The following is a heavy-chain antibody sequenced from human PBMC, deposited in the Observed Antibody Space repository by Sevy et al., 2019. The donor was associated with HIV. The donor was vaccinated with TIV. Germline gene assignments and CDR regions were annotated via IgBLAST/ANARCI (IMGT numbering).Heavy chain of an antibody. CDR3: ARAPFKASSVFDY. D-gene: IGHD3-22*01. CDR2: IYYSGST. V-gene: IGHV4-31*03. Sequence: SETLSLTCTVSDGSISSGGYYWSWIRQHPGKGLEWIGYIYYSGSTYYNPSLKSRVTISVDTSKNQFSLKLSSVTAADTAVYYCARAPFKASSVFDYWGQGTLVTVSS. CDR1: DGSISSGGYY. J-gene: IGHJ4*02.